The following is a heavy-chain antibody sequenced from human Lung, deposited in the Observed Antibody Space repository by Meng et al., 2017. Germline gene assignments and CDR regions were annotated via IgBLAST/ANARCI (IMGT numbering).Heavy chain of an antibody. Sequence: GPLVESGGGLVQPGGSLRLSCAASGFTFSRYAMSWVRQAPGKGLEWVSAISGSGSSPYYADSVKGRFTISRDNSKNTLYLQMNSLRAEDTAVYYCAKKGWLYWGSGDDYWGQGTLVTVSS. V-gene: IGHV3-23*04. CDR3: AKKGWLYWGSGDDY. J-gene: IGHJ4*02. CDR1: GFTFSRYA. CDR2: ISGSGSSP. D-gene: IGHD7-27*01.